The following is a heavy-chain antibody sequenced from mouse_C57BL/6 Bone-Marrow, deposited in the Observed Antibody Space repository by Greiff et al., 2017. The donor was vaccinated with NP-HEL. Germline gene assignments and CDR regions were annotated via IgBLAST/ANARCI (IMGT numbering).Heavy chain of an antibody. V-gene: IGHV1-55*01. Sequence: QVQLQQPGAELVKPGASVKMSCKASGYTFTSYWITWVKQRPGQGLEWIGDIYPGSGSTNYNEKFKSKATLTVDTSSSTAYMQLSSLTSEDAAVYYCARLHYGSSPFDYWGQGTTLTVSS. CDR3: ARLHYGSSPFDY. D-gene: IGHD1-1*01. J-gene: IGHJ2*01. CDR1: GYTFTSYW. CDR2: IYPGSGST.